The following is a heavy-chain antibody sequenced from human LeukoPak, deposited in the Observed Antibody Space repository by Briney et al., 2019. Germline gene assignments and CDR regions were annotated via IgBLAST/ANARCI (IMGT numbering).Heavy chain of an antibody. CDR3: AREAYYGSGRSRQPSPV. J-gene: IGHJ4*02. D-gene: IGHD3-10*01. CDR1: GFTFSSYE. CDR2: ISGSGNTQ. Sequence: GGSLRLSCRGSGFTFSSYEMDWVRQAPGKGLEWVAYISGSGNTQYYADSVKGRFTISRDNSRDTLYLQMSSLRPEDTAVYYCAREAYYGSGRSRQPSPVWGQGTLVIVSS. V-gene: IGHV3-48*03.